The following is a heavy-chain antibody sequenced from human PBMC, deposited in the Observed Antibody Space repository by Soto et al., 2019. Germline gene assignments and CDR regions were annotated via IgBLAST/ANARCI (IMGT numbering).Heavy chain of an antibody. CDR2: IYYSGTT. Sequence: SETLSLTCIVSGDSISSSSYYWVWIRQPPGKGLEWIGSIYYSGTTYYNTSLESRVTISIDTSKNQFSLKVSSLTAADTAVYYCAKTGPYDILTYWYFDLWGRGTLVTVSS. CDR3: AKTGPYDILTYWYFDL. D-gene: IGHD3-9*01. CDR1: GDSISSSSYY. V-gene: IGHV4-39*01. J-gene: IGHJ2*01.